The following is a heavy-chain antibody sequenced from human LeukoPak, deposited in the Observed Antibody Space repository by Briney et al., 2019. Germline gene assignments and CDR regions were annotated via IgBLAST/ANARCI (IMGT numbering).Heavy chain of an antibody. Sequence: ASVKVSCKASGYTFTDYFIHWVRQAPGQGLEWMGWINPNSGGTKYAQKFQGRFIMTPDTSISTAYMELSSLRSDDTAVFYCARDPSQGYGNWGQGTLVTVSS. D-gene: IGHD4-17*01. CDR1: GYTFTDYF. CDR3: ARDPSQGYGN. J-gene: IGHJ4*02. CDR2: INPNSGGT. V-gene: IGHV1-2*02.